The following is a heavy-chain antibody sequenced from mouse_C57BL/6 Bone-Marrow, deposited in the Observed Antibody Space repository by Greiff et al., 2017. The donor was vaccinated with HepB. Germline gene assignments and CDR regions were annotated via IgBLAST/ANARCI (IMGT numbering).Heavy chain of an antibody. CDR3: ARKTTVVRGGYFDV. V-gene: IGHV1-36*01. J-gene: IGHJ1*03. D-gene: IGHD1-1*01. Sequence: VHVKQSGPVLVKPGPSVKISCKASGFTFTDYYMHWVKQSHGKSLEWIGLVYPYNGGTSYNQKFKGKATLTVDTSSSTAYMELNSLTSEDSAVYYCARKTTVVRGGYFDVWGTGTTVTVSS. CDR1: GFTFTDYY. CDR2: VYPYNGGT.